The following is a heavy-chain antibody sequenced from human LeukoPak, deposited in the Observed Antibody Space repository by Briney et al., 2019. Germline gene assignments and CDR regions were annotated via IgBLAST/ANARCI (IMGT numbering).Heavy chain of an antibody. J-gene: IGHJ4*02. CDR1: GFTFSSYG. V-gene: IGHV3-21*01. Sequence: GGSLRLSCAASGFTFSSYGMHWARQAPGKGLEWVSSISSRSSYIFYADSVKGRFTISRDNAKKSLYLQMNSLRAEDTAVYYCASGVNYFDYWGQGTLVTVSS. CDR3: ASGVNYFDY. CDR2: ISSRSSYI. D-gene: IGHD3-3*01.